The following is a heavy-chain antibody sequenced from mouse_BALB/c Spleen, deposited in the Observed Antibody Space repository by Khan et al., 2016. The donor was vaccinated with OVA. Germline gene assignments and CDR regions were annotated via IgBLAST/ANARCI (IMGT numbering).Heavy chain of an antibody. D-gene: IGHD1-1*01. CDR1: GHSITSDYA. V-gene: IGHV3-2*02. CDR2: ISYSGTT. J-gene: IGHJ4*01. CDR3: ARQNYYGYAMDY. Sequence: EVQLQESGPGLVKPSQSLSLTCTVTGHSITSDYAWNWIRQFPGKKLEWMGYISYSGTTSYNPSLKSRISITRDTSKKRFFLQLNSVTSEDTATYYCARQNYYGYAMDYWGQGTSVTVSS.